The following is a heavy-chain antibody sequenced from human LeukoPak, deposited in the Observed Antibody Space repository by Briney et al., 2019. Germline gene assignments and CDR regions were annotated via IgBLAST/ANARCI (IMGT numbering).Heavy chain of an antibody. J-gene: IGHJ3*02. CDR3: AREQWELKGAFDI. CDR1: GFTFSSYG. D-gene: IGHD1-26*01. CDR2: IWYDGSNK. Sequence: GGSLRLSCAASGFTFSSYGMHWVRQAPGKGLERVAVIWYDGSNKYYADSVKGRFTISRDNSKNTLYLQMNSLRAEDTAVYYCAREQWELKGAFDIWGQGTMVTVSS. V-gene: IGHV3-33*01.